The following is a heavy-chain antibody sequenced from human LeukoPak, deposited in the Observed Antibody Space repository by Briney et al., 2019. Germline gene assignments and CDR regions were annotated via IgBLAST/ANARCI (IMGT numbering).Heavy chain of an antibody. J-gene: IGHJ5*02. Sequence: GGSLRLSCAASGFTFSNYAMSWVRQAPGKGLEWVSGISGSGGSTYYADSVKGRFTISRDNSKNTLYVQMNSLRAEDTAVYYCARDRWFDPWGQGTLATVSS. CDR3: ARDRWFDP. CDR1: GFTFSNYA. V-gene: IGHV3-23*01. CDR2: ISGSGGST.